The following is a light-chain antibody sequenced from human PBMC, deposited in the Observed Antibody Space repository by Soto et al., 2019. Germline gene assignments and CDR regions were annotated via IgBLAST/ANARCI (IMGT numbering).Light chain of an antibody. CDR1: TSNIGSNY. CDR3: ATWDDSLNGFYV. J-gene: IGLJ1*01. Sequence: QSVLTQPPSASGTPGQGVTISCSGSTSNIGSNYVYWYQQLPGTAPKLLIYRNNQRPSGVPDRFSGSTSGTSASLAISGLRSDDEADYFCATWDDSLNGFYVFGTGTKGTVL. V-gene: IGLV1-47*01. CDR2: RNN.